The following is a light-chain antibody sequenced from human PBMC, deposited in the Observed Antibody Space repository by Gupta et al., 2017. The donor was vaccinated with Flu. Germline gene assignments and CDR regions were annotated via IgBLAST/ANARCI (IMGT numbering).Light chain of an antibody. CDR3: AAGDDSQRGPV. CDR2: RSN. CDR1: SSNIESNS. Sequence: QSVLTQPPSESGTPGQRVTISCSGSSSNIESNSVCWYQQLPGTAPKLLIYRSNQRPSGVPDRFSGSKSGTSAAVAISWLRAGDEADYYCAAGDDSQRGPVFGGGTMLTVL. V-gene: IGLV1-47*01. J-gene: IGLJ3*02.